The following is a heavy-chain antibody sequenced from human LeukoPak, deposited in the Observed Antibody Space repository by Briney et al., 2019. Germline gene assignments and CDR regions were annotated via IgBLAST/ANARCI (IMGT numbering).Heavy chain of an antibody. D-gene: IGHD1-20*01. CDR1: GGSISSYY. J-gene: IGHJ3*01. CDR2: VHFSGST. CDR3: ARDGYNWNPLEAFDF. V-gene: IGHV4-39*07. Sequence: SETLSLTCTVSGGSISSYYWSWVRQPPGKGLEWMGSVHFSGSTYHNSSLESRVTFSVDTSKNQFSLKLSSVTAADTAVYYCARDGYNWNPLEAFDFWGQGSMVTVSS.